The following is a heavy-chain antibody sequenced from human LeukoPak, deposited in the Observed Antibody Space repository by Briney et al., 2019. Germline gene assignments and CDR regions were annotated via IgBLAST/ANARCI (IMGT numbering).Heavy chain of an antibody. J-gene: IGHJ4*02. V-gene: IGHV3-23*01. Sequence: GGSLRLSCEASGFSFPYGMSWVRQAPGKGLEWVSGITNSGENTYYADSVKGRFTISRDNSKNTLFLEMNSLRVEDTAVYYCAKNNYYDSSGYSLVDYWGQGTLVTVSS. CDR2: ITNSGENT. CDR1: GFSFPYG. D-gene: IGHD3-22*01. CDR3: AKNNYYDSSGYSLVDY.